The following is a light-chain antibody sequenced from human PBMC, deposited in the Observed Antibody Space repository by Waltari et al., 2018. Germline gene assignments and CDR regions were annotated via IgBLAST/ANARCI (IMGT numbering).Light chain of an antibody. CDR3: QVWDSSSDHVV. Sequence: SYVLTQPPSVSVAPGKTARITCGGTNLGSKRVNWYQQKPGQAPVLVIYDDSDRPSGIPERFSGSNSGNTATLTISRVEAGDEADYYCQVWDSSSDHVVFGGGTKLTVL. J-gene: IGLJ2*01. V-gene: IGLV3-21*04. CDR2: DDS. CDR1: NLGSKR.